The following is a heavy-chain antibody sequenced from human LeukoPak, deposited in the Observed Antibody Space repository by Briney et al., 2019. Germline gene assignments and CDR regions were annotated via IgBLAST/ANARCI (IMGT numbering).Heavy chain of an antibody. Sequence: GGSLRLSCAASGFTFSSYATSWVRQAPGKGLEWVSAISGSGGSTYYADSVKGRFTISRDNSKNTLYLQMNSLRAEDTAVYYCARSFSYSYDFAGGPGTLVTVSS. CDR3: ARSFSYSYDFA. D-gene: IGHD5-18*01. CDR2: ISGSGGST. CDR1: GFTFSSYA. V-gene: IGHV3-23*01. J-gene: IGHJ1*01.